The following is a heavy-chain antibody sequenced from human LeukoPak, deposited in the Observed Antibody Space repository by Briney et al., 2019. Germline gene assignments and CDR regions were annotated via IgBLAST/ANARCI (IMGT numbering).Heavy chain of an antibody. CDR3: ARVGSDY. J-gene: IGHJ4*02. Sequence: PSETLSLTCAVFGGSLSGYYWTWIRQPPGKGLEWIGEIIDDGTTKYNSSLKSRVTLSVDTSKNQFSLHLTSVTAADTAVYYCARVGSDYWGQGTLVTVSS. V-gene: IGHV4-34*12. CDR2: IIDDGTT. D-gene: IGHD2-2*03. CDR1: GGSLSGYY.